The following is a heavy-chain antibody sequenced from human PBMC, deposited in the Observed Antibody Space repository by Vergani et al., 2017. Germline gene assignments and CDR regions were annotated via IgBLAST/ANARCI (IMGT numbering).Heavy chain of an antibody. CDR1: GGSFSGYY. D-gene: IGHD6-13*01. V-gene: IGHV4-34*01. Sequence: QVQLQQWGAGLLKPSETLSLTCAVSGGSFSGYYWSWIRQPPGKGLEWIGEINHSGSTNYNPSLKSRVTISVDTSKNQFSLKLSSVTAADTAVYYCAAARGRREYNWFDPWGQGTLVTVSS. CDR3: AAARGRREYNWFDP. J-gene: IGHJ5*02. CDR2: INHSGST.